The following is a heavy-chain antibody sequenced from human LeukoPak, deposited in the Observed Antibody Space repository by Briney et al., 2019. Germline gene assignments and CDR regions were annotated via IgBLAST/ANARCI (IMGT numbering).Heavy chain of an antibody. Sequence: SVRVSCKASGGTFSSYAISWVRQASGQGLEWMGGIIPIFGTANYAQKFQGRVTMTRNTSISTAYMELSSLRSEDTAVYYCAVRLAAARLGNRFDPWGQGTLVTVSS. J-gene: IGHJ5*02. CDR1: GGTFSSYA. CDR3: AVRLAAARLGNRFDP. CDR2: IIPIFGTA. D-gene: IGHD6-13*01. V-gene: IGHV1-69*05.